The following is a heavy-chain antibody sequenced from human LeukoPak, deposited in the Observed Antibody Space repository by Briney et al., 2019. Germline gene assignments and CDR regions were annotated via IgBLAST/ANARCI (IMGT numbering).Heavy chain of an antibody. CDR3: ARGRYGWLPFDY. D-gene: IGHD3-16*01. CDR2: IYYSGST. J-gene: IGHJ4*02. Sequence: PSETLSLTCTVSGGSMSSYYWSWIQQPPGKGLEWIGYIYYSGSTNYNPSLKSRVTISVDTSKNQFTLKLSSVTAADTAVYYCARGRYGWLPFDYWGQGTLVTVSS. CDR1: GGSMSSYY. V-gene: IGHV4-59*01.